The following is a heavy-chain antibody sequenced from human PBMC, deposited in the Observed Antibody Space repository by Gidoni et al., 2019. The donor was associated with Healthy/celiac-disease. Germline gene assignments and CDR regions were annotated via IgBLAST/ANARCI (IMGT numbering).Heavy chain of an antibody. CDR3: ARDWVVVTGGGFDY. CDR2: ISSSSSYI. CDR1: GFTFSSHS. J-gene: IGHJ4*02. Sequence: EVQLVESGGGLVKPGGSLRLSCAASGFTFSSHSMNWVRQAPGKGLEWVSSISSSSSYIYYADSVKGRFTISRDNAKNSLYLQMNSLRAEDTAVYYCARDWVVVTGGGFDYWGQGTLVTVSS. V-gene: IGHV3-21*01. D-gene: IGHD2-21*02.